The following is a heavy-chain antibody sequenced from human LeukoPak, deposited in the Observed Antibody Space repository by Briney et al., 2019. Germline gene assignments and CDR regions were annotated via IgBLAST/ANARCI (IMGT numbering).Heavy chain of an antibody. Sequence: GGSLRLSCAASGFTFSSYSMNWVRQAPGKGLEWVSYISSSSSTIYYADSVKGRFTISRDNAKNSLYLQMNSLRAEDTAVYYCARDLSPDYYDSSGFDYWGQGTLVTVSS. CDR1: GFTFSSYS. D-gene: IGHD3-22*01. CDR2: ISSSSSTI. J-gene: IGHJ4*02. CDR3: ARDLSPDYYDSSGFDY. V-gene: IGHV3-48*04.